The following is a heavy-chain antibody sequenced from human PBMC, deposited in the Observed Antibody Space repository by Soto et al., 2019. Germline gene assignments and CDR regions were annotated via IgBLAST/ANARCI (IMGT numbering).Heavy chain of an antibody. CDR3: ARASYCISTSCPNWFDP. V-gene: IGHV1-69*12. CDR1: GGTFSSYA. Sequence: QVQLVQSGAEVKKPGSSVKVSCKASGGTFSSYAISWVRQAPGQGLEWMGGIIPIFGTANYAQKFQGRVTITADEYTSTAYMELSSLRSEDTAVYYCARASYCISTSCPNWFDPWGQGTLVTVSS. D-gene: IGHD2-2*01. CDR2: IIPIFGTA. J-gene: IGHJ5*02.